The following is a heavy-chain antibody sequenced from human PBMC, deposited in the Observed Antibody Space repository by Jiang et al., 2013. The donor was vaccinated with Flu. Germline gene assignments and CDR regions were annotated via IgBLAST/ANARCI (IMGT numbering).Heavy chain of an antibody. CDR2: IYYSGTT. CDR3: ARSIVPRTYYYFDS. CDR1: GGSISSHY. J-gene: IGHJ4*02. V-gene: IGHV4-59*11. D-gene: IGHD2-2*01. Sequence: GSGLVKPSETLSLTCTVSGGSISSHYWSWIRQPPGKGLEWIGHIYYSGTTNYNPSLKSRVTISVDTSKNQFSLKLTSVTAADTAMYYCARSIVPRTYYYFDSWGPGNPGHRLL.